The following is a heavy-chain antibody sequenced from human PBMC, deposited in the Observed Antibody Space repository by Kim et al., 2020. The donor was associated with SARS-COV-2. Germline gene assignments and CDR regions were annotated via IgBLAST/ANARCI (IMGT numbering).Heavy chain of an antibody. CDR3: AKDGPSNYDYVWGSYRYKGTWFDP. CDR1: GFTFSSYA. D-gene: IGHD3-16*02. J-gene: IGHJ5*02. CDR2: ISGSGYST. V-gene: IGHV3-23*01. Sequence: GALRLSCAASGFTFSSYAMSWVRQTPGKGLEWVSAISGSGYSTYYADSVKGRFTISRDNSKNTLYLQMNSLRAEDTAVYYCAKDGPSNYDYVWGSYRYKGTWFDPWGQGTLVTVSS.